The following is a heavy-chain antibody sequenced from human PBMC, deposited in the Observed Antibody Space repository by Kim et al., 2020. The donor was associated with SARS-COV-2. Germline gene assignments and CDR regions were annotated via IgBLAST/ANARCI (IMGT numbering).Heavy chain of an antibody. D-gene: IGHD3-22*01. J-gene: IGHJ4*02. Sequence: GGSLRLSCAASGFTFSSYAMSWVRQAPGKGLEWVSAISGSGGSAYYADSVKGRFTISRDNSKNTLYLQLNSLRAEDTAVYYCAKDDSSGYHNYFDYWGQGTLVTVSS. V-gene: IGHV3-23*01. CDR3: AKDDSSGYHNYFDY. CDR2: ISGSGGSA. CDR1: GFTFSSYA.